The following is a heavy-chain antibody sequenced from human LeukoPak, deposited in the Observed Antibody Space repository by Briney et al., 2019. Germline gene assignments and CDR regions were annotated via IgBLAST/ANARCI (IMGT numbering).Heavy chain of an antibody. CDR1: GFTFSSYA. Sequence: VGSLRLSCAASGFTFSSYAMHWVRQAPGKGLEYVSAISSNGGSTYYANSVKGRFTISRDNSKNTLYLQMGSLRAEDMAVYYCARAKGNYYGSGSYFNYWGQGTLVTVSS. CDR2: ISSNGGST. CDR3: ARAKGNYYGSGSYFNY. D-gene: IGHD3-10*01. J-gene: IGHJ4*02. V-gene: IGHV3-64*01.